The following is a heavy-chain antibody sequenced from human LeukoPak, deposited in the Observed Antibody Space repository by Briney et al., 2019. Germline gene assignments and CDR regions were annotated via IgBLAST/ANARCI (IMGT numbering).Heavy chain of an antibody. Sequence: PSETLSLTCAVSGYSISSGYYWGWIRQPPGKGLEWIGSIYHSGSTYYNPSLKSRVTISVDTSKNQFSLKLSSVTAADTAVYYCVRPIYSGYDSVYYMDVWGKGTTVTVSS. J-gene: IGHJ6*03. CDR3: VRPIYSGYDSVYYMDV. CDR1: GYSISSGYY. V-gene: IGHV4-38-2*01. CDR2: IYHSGST. D-gene: IGHD5-12*01.